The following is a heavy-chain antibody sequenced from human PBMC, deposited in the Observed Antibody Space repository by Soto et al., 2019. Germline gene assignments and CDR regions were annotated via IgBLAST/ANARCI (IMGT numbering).Heavy chain of an antibody. D-gene: IGHD3-10*01. V-gene: IGHV1-69*13. J-gene: IGHJ6*02. CDR1: VGTFSSYA. CDR3: ARGAIRGYGMDV. CDR2: IIPIFGTA. Sequence: SVKVSCKASVGTFSSYAISWVRQAPGQGLEWMGGIIPIFGTANYAQKFQGRVTITADESTSTAYMELSSLRSEDTAVYYCARGAIRGYGMDVWGQGTTVTAP.